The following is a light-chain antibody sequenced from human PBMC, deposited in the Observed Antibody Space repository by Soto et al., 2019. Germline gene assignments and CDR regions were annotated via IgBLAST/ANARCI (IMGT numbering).Light chain of an antibody. V-gene: IGKV1-5*03. J-gene: IGKJ5*01. CDR2: TAS. CDR1: QSISTS. Sequence: DIQMTQSPSTLSASVGDRVTITCRASQSISTSMAWYQHKPGKAPKLLIYTASYLASGVPSRFSGSGSGTEFTLTISSLQPDDFATYYCQQLNSYPITFGQGTRLEIK. CDR3: QQLNSYPIT.